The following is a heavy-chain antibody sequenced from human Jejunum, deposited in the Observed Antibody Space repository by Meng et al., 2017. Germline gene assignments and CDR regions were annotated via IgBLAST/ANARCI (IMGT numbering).Heavy chain of an antibody. J-gene: IGHJ1*01. CDR3: ADDVRVSKGSDGVWYVSEYFQY. CDR2: ISASGEFT. V-gene: IGHV3-23*01. Sequence: GGSLRLSCAASGFSATSRFTFNDYAMSWVRQAPGMGLEWVAGISASGEFTYYADSVKGRFTISRDNSRNTLDLQMNSLRVDDTALYYCADDVRVSKGSDGVWYVSEYFQYWGQGTRVTCYS. D-gene: IGHD6-19*01. CDR1: GFSATSRFTFNDYA.